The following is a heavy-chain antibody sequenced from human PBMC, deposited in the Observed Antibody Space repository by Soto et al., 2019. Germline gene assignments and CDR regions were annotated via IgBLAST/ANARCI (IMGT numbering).Heavy chain of an antibody. CDR1: GGSFSGFC. V-gene: IGHV4-34*01. Sequence: SETLSLTCTVDGGSFSGFCWILIRQPPGKGLEWIGESDHSGRTKYNAPLKSRVTISVDTSKKQFSLKLSSVTAADTAVYYCARGMGEESTFYKYYGMDVWGQGTTVTLSS. J-gene: IGHJ6*02. D-gene: IGHD3-16*01. CDR2: SDHSGRT. CDR3: ARGMGEESTFYKYYGMDV.